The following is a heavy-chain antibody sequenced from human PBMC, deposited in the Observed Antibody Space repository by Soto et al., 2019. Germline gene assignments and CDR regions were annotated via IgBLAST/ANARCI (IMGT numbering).Heavy chain of an antibody. V-gene: IGHV4-61*01. D-gene: IGHD3-22*01. CDR1: DGSVSSGSYY. CDR2: IYYSGST. J-gene: IGHJ4*02. CDR3: ARGGGPYYYDSSGYYY. Sequence: PSETLSLTCTVSDGSVSSGSYYWSWIRQPPGKGLEWIGYIYYSGSTNYNPSLKSRVTISVDTSKNQFSLKLSSVTAADTAVYYCARGGGPYYYDSSGYYYWGQGTLVTVSS.